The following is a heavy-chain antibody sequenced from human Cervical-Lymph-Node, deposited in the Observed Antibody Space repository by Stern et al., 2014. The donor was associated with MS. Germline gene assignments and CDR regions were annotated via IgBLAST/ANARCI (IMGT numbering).Heavy chain of an antibody. V-gene: IGHV3-30*18. CDR1: GFTFRSYG. Sequence: QVQLVESGCGVVQPGRSRRLSCAASGFTFRSYGMNLVRQAPGKGLEWVAWITNDGRNKEYGDSVKGRFIISRDNSKNTLYLQLNSLRPENSAVDYGANDLRGSTDFWGGFPGFDSWGQGTLLTVSS. J-gene: IGHJ4*02. D-gene: IGHD3-3*01. CDR2: ITNDGRNK. CDR3: ANDLRGSTDFWGGFPGFDS.